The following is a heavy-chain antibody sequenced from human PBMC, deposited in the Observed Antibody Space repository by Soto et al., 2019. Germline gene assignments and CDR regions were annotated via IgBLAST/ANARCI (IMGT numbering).Heavy chain of an antibody. J-gene: IGHJ5*02. D-gene: IGHD2-2*01. CDR1: GASISRYY. CDR2: IDHRGCT. Sequence: SETLSLTCTVSGASISRYYWRCIRQPPWKGLEWIGCIDHRGCTNNNPSRKIRVTISVVTTKNQFSLKVSSVTAADTAVYYCAIGVPPARNWSDPRGPATLGTVSS. V-gene: IGHV4-59*12. CDR3: AIGVPPARNWSDP.